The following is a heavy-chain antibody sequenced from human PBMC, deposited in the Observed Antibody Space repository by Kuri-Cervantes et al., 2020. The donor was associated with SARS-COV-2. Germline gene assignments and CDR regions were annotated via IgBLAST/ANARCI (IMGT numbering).Heavy chain of an antibody. J-gene: IGHJ4*02. D-gene: IGHD6-13*01. CDR3: ARDFEAAAGIYYFDY. CDR2: ISSSSSYI. CDR1: GFTFSSYS. Sequence: GGSLRLSCAASGFTFSSYSMNWVRQAPGKGLEWVSSISSSSSYIYYADSVKGRFTISRDNAKNSLYLQMNSLRAEDTAVYYCARDFEAAAGIYYFDYWGQGTLVTVS. V-gene: IGHV3-21*01.